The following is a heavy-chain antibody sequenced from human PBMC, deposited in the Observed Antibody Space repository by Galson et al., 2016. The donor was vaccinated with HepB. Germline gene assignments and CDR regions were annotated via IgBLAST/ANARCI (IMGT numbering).Heavy chain of an antibody. CDR2: ISGSGGST. V-gene: IGHV3-23*01. D-gene: IGHD2/OR15-2a*01. CDR3: AKVIGRDAYYYYGMDV. J-gene: IGHJ6*02. CDR1: GFTFSNYA. Sequence: SLRLSCAASGFTFSNYAMSWVRQAPGKGLEWVSAISGSGGSTYCADSVKGRFTISRDNSKNTLYLQMNGLRAEDTAVYYCAKVIGRDAYYYYGMDVWGQGTMVTVSS.